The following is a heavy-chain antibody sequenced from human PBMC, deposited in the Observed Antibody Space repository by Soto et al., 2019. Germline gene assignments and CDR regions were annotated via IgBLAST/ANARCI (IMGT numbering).Heavy chain of an antibody. CDR1: GYTFTSYA. J-gene: IGHJ4*02. V-gene: IGHV1-3*01. D-gene: IGHD6-6*01. CDR3: ARDKRIAARPGYFDY. CDR2: INAGNGNT. Sequence: ASVKVSCKASGYTFTSYAMHWVRQAPGQRLEWMGWINAGNGNTKYSQKFQGRVTITRDTSASTAYMELSSLRSEDTAVYYCARDKRIAARPGYFDYWGQGTLVTVSS.